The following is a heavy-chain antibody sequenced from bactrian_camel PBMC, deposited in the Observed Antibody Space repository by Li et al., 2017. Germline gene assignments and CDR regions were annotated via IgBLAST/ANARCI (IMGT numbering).Heavy chain of an antibody. CDR1: PRAYSTWC. V-gene: IGHV3-3*01. D-gene: IGHD3*01. CDR3: AADVGSMSANCQPND. Sequence: HVQLVESGGGSVQAGGSLRLSCEWSPRAYSTWCMYWFRQAPGKERAAVARIYEDGANTYYADSVKGRFTISQDNAKNTVYLQMNSVKPEDTAIYYCAADVGSMSANCQPNDWGQGT. J-gene: IGHJ3*01. CDR2: IYEDGANT.